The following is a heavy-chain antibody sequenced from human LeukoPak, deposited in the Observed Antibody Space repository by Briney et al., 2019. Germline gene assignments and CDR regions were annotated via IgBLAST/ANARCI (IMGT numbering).Heavy chain of an antibody. Sequence: GASVKVSCKVSGYTLTELSMHWVRQAPGKGLEWMGGFDPEDGETIYAQKFQGRVTMTEDTSTDTAYMKLSSLRSEDTAVYYCATLGSGWYYFDYWGQGTLVTVSS. CDR3: ATLGSGWYYFDY. CDR2: FDPEDGET. D-gene: IGHD6-19*01. CDR1: GYTLTELS. J-gene: IGHJ4*02. V-gene: IGHV1-24*01.